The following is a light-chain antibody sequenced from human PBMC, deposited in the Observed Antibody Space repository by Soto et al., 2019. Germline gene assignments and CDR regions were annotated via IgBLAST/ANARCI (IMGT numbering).Light chain of an antibody. V-gene: IGKV3-20*01. Sequence: VLTQSPGTLSLSAGESATLSCRASQSVRSNCLAWYQQKPGQAPRLLIYGASNRATGIPDRFSGSGSGTDFTHTISRLEPEDFAVYYCQQYGGPPQTFGQGTRLDI. CDR1: QSVRSNC. CDR3: QQYGGPPQT. CDR2: GAS. J-gene: IGKJ5*01.